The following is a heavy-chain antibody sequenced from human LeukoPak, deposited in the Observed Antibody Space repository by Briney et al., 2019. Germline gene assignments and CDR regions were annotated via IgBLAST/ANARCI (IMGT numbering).Heavy chain of an antibody. CDR2: VSGSSDST. CDR1: GFTFSSYA. CDR3: AKVYRKYSSGWYSAFDI. J-gene: IGHJ3*02. Sequence: GGSLRLSCAASGFTFSSYAMSWVRQAPGKGLEWVSSVSGSSDSTYYADSVKGRFTISRDNSKNTLYLQMKSLRAEDTAVYYCAKVYRKYSSGWYSAFDIWGQGTMVTVSS. D-gene: IGHD6-19*01. V-gene: IGHV3-23*01.